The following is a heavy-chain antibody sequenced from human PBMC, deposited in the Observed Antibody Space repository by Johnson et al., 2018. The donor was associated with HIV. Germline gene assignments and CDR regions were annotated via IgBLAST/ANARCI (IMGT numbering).Heavy chain of an antibody. CDR3: ARGFEDTAMCDDAFDI. CDR1: GFTVSSNY. Sequence: MQLVESGGGLIQPGGSLRLSCAASGFTVSSNYMSWVRQAPGKGLEWVSVIYSGGSTYYADSVKGRFTISRDNSKNTRYLQRNSLRAEDTAVYYCARGFEDTAMCDDAFDIWGQGTMVTVSS. V-gene: IGHV3-53*01. J-gene: IGHJ3*02. D-gene: IGHD5-18*01. CDR2: IYSGGST.